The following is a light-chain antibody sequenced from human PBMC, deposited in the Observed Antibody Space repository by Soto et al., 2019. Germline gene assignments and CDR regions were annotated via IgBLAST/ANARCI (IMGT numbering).Light chain of an antibody. V-gene: IGKV1-5*03. J-gene: IGKJ1*01. CDR1: QSISSW. CDR2: TAS. Sequence: DIQMTKSPSTLSATVGDRVTITCRASQSISSWLAWYQQKPGKAPKLLLYTASSLESGVPSRFSGSRSGTEFTLTIIILQPDDFATYYCQLYNSPPWTFGQGTIVDI. CDR3: QLYNSPPWT.